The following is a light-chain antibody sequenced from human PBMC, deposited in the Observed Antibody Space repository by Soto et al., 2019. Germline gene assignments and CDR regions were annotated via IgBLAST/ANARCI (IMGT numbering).Light chain of an antibody. CDR3: QQYYSTPPT. CDR1: QSVLYSSNNQNY. J-gene: IGKJ2*01. V-gene: IGKV4-1*01. Sequence: DIVMTQSPESLAGSLGERATINCKTSQSVLYSSNNQNYLAWYQQKPGQPPKLLIYWASTRESGVPDRFSGSGSGTDFTLTISSLQAEDVAVYYCQQYYSTPPTFGQGTKVDIK. CDR2: WAS.